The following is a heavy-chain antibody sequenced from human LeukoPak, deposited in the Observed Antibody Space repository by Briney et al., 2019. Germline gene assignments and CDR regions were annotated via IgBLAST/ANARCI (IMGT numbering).Heavy chain of an antibody. J-gene: IGHJ3*02. D-gene: IGHD1-1*01. CDR1: GLTFNTYW. V-gene: IGHV3-7*01. Sequence: GGSLRLSCAASGLTFNTYWMSWVRQAPGQGLEWLANIRKDGGEKYYVDSVEGRFTISRDNAKNSLYLQMNSLRADDTAVYYCARQETSIYNGAFAIWGQRTMVTVSS. CDR3: ARQETSIYNGAFAI. CDR2: IRKDGGEK.